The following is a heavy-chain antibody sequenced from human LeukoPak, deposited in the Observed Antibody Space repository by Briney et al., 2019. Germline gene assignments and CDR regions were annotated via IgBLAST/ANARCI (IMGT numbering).Heavy chain of an antibody. J-gene: IGHJ3*02. V-gene: IGHV1-69*06. CDR3: AREEESADAFDI. Sequence: SVKVSCKASGGTFSSYAISWVRQAPGQGLEWMGGIIPIFGTANYAQKFQGRVTITADKSTSTAYMELSSLRSEDTAVYYCAREEESADAFDIWGQGTMVTVSS. CDR1: GGTFSSYA. CDR2: IIPIFGTA.